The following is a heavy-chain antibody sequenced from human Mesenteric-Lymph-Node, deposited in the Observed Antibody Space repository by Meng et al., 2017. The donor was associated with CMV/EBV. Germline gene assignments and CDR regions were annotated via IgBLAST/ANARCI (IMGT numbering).Heavy chain of an antibody. CDR1: GFTFSSYA. CDR2: IYSGGTNT. CDR3: AREYSSSRYFDY. Sequence: GGSLRLSCAASGFTFSSYAMSWVRQAPGKGLEWVSVIYSGGTNTYYADSVKGRFSISRDNSKNTLYLQMNSLRAEDTAVYYCAREYSSSRYFDYWGQGTLVTVSS. V-gene: IGHV3-23*03. J-gene: IGHJ4*02. D-gene: IGHD6-6*01.